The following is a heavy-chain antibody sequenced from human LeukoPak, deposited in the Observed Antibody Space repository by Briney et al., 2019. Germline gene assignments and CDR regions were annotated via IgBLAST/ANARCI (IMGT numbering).Heavy chain of an antibody. V-gene: IGHV3-15*01. J-gene: IGHJ6*03. CDR1: GFTFSNAW. D-gene: IGHD2-15*01. Sequence: GGSLRLSCAASGFTFSNAWMSWVRQAPGKGLEWVGRIKSKTDGGTTDYAAPVKGRFTISRDDSKNTLYLQMNSLKTEDTAVYYCTTNGVVVAANYCYYYYMDVWGKGTTVTISS. CDR3: TTNGVVVAANYCYYYYMDV. CDR2: IKSKTDGGTT.